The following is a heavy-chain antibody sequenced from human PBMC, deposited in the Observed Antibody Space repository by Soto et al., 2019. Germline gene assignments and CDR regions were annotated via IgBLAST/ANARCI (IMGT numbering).Heavy chain of an antibody. D-gene: IGHD6-19*01. CDR2: LFSGASS. V-gene: IGHV3-53*05. CDR1: GFTVSSGY. Sequence: GSLRLSCAASGFTVSSGYMAWVRQAPGKGLEWISVLFSGASSYYADSVKGRFTISRDNSKNTLSLEMSSLRVEDTAVYFCARDTYSSGWYDSWGQGTLVTVSS. CDR3: ARDTYSSGWYDS. J-gene: IGHJ5*01.